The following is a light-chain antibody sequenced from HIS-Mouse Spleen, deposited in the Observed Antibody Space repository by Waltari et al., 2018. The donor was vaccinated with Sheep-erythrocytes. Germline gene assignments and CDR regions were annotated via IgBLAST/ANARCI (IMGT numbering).Light chain of an antibody. J-gene: IGKJ2*01. CDR1: QGISSY. CDR3: QQYYSYPYT. V-gene: IGKV1-8*01. CDR2: AAY. Sequence: AIRMTHSPSSLSASTGDRVTITCRASQGISSYLAWYQQKPGKAPKLLIYAAYTLQSGVPSRFSGSGSGTDFTLTISCLQSEDFATYYCQQYYSYPYTFGQGTKLEIK.